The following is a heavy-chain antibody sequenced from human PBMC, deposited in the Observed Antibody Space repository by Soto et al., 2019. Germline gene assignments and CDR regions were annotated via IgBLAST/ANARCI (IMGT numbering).Heavy chain of an antibody. CDR2: VIPIFGTA. J-gene: IGHJ6*02. V-gene: IGHV1-69*13. Sequence: SVKVSCKASGGTFSSYAISWVRQAPGQGLEWMGGVIPIFGTANYAQKFQGRVTITADESTSTAYMELSSLRSEDTAVYYCASIGVEMATIQNYYYYGMDVWGQGTTVTVSS. CDR1: GGTFSSYA. CDR3: ASIGVEMATIQNYYYYGMDV. D-gene: IGHD2-21*01.